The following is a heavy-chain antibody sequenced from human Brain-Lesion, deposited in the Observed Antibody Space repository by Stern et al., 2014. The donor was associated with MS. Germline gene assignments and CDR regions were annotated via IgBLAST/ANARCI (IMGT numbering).Heavy chain of an antibody. J-gene: IGHJ5*01. V-gene: IGHV3-74*01. CDR3: ARGERWFDS. Sequence: LQLQESGGGLVQPGGSLRLSCAASGFTFRNYWLHWVRQAPGKGMVWVSRVNNDGRRTSYADSVKGRFTMSRDNAKNTLYLQMNSLRVEDTAIYYCARGERWFDSWGQGTLVTVSS. CDR1: GFTFRNYW. CDR2: VNNDGRRT.